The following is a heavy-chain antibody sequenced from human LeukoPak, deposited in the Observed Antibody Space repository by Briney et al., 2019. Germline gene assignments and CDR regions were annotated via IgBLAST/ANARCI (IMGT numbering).Heavy chain of an antibody. CDR1: GFTFSSYA. D-gene: IGHD6-19*01. CDR2: ISGSGGST. J-gene: IGHJ6*02. V-gene: IGHV3-23*01. CDR3: AKDPARPWTKRQWHDPMDV. Sequence: PGGSLRLSCAASGFTFSSYAMSWVRQAPGKGLEWVSAISGSGGSTYYADSVKGRFTISRDNSKNTLYLQMNSLRAEDTAVYYCAKDPARPWTKRQWHDPMDVWGQGTTVTVSS.